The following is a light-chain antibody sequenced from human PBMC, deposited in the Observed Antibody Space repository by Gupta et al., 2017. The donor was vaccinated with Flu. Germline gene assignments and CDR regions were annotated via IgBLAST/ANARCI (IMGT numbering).Light chain of an antibody. J-gene: IGKJ3*01. V-gene: IGKV1-39*01. CDR3: QQSYSTPLT. CDR1: QSISSY. Sequence: DIQMNPSPSSLSASVGDRVTITCRASQSISSYLNWYQQKPGKAPKLLIYAASSLQSGVPSRFSGSGSGTDFTLTISSLQPEDFATYYCQQSYSTPLTFGPGTKVDIK. CDR2: AAS.